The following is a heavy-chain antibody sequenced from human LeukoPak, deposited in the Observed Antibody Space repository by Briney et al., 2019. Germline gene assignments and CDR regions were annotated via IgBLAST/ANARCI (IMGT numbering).Heavy chain of an antibody. Sequence: SETLSLTCAVSGGSISSHYWSWIRQPPGKGREWIGYIYYSGNTYYSPSLHSRVTISVDTSKNHFSLKLTSVTAADTAVYYCARLLDNDSSGYPDTFDIWGQGTMVTASS. J-gene: IGHJ3*02. V-gene: IGHV4-59*11. D-gene: IGHD3-22*01. CDR1: GGSISSHY. CDR2: IYYSGNT. CDR3: ARLLDNDSSGYPDTFDI.